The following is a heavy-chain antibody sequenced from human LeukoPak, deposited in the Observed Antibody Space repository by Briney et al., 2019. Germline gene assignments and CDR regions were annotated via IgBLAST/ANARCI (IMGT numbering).Heavy chain of an antibody. J-gene: IGHJ4*02. D-gene: IGHD6-13*01. CDR2: ISYDGSNK. Sequence: PGGSLRLSSAASGFTFSSYGMHWVRQAPGKGLEWVAVISYDGSNKYYADSVKGRFTISRDNSKNTLYLQMNSLRAEDTAVYYCARQGSRGIAAAGWFDYWGQGTLVTVSS. CDR3: ARQGSRGIAAAGWFDY. CDR1: GFTFSSYG. V-gene: IGHV3-30*19.